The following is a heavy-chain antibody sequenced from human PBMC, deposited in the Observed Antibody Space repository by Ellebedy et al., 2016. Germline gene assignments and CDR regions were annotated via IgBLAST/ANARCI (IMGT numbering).Heavy chain of an antibody. CDR1: GGSISSYY. V-gene: IGHV4-59*01. Sequence: SETLSLXXTVSGGSISSYYWSWIRQPPGKGLEWIGYIYYSGSTNYNPSLKSRVTISVDTSKNQFSLKLSSVTAADTAVYYCARSYGDPVPGGFDYWGQGTLVTVSS. J-gene: IGHJ4*02. D-gene: IGHD4-17*01. CDR3: ARSYGDPVPGGFDY. CDR2: IYYSGST.